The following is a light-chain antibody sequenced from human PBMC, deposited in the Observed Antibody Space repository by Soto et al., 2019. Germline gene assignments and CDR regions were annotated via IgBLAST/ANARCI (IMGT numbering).Light chain of an antibody. J-gene: IGKJ1*01. Sequence: DIQMTQSPSTLSASVGDRVTITCRASQNINSWLAWYQQKPGKAPKVLIYKASNLETAVPSRFSGSGSGTEVTLTISSLQPDDFATYYCQQYYLYWTFGQGTKVEIK. V-gene: IGKV1-5*03. CDR3: QQYYLYWT. CDR1: QNINSW. CDR2: KAS.